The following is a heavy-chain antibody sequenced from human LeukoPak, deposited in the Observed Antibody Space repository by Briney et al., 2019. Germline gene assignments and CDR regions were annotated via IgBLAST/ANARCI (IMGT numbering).Heavy chain of an antibody. V-gene: IGHV3-21*01. D-gene: IGHD3-3*01. CDR1: GFTFSSYS. Sequence: GGSLRLSCAASGFTFSSYSMNWVRQAPGKGLEWVSSISSSSSYIYYADSVKGRFTISRDNAKNSLYLQMNSLRAEDTAVYYCARDRLGDFWSGYYDYYYMDVWGKGTTVTVSS. J-gene: IGHJ6*03. CDR3: ARDRLGDFWSGYYDYYYMDV. CDR2: ISSSSSYI.